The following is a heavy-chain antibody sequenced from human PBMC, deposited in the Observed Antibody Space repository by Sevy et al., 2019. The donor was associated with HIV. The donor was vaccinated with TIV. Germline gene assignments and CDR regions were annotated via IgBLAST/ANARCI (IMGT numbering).Heavy chain of an antibody. J-gene: IGHJ3*02. Sequence: GGSLRLSCAASGFTFSSYAMHWVRQAPGKGLEWVAVISYDGSNKYYADSVKGRFTISRDNSKNTLYLQMNSLRAEDTAVYYCARDLGYYDSSGYGPHGAFDIWGQRTMVTVSS. CDR3: ARDLGYYDSSGYGPHGAFDI. D-gene: IGHD3-22*01. CDR1: GFTFSSYA. V-gene: IGHV3-30*04. CDR2: ISYDGSNK.